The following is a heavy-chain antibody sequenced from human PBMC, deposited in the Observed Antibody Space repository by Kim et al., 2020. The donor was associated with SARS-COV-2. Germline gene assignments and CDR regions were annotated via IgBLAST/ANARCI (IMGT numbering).Heavy chain of an antibody. D-gene: IGHD1-7*01. CDR1: GFSFSSYA. V-gene: IGHV3-23*01. CDR2: ITIGGGGI. Sequence: GGSLRLSCAASGFSFSSYAMNWVRQAPGKGLEWVSVITIGGGGIYADSVRGRFTITRDNSKNTLYLQMNSLSAEDTAVYFCARETTGTKDYWGRGTLVTVSS. J-gene: IGHJ4*01. CDR3: ARETTGTKDY.